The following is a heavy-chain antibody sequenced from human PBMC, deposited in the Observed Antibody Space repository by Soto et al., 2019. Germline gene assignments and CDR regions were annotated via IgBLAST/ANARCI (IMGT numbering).Heavy chain of an antibody. Sequence: PSETLSLTCTVSGGSNSSYYWSWIRQPPGKGLEWIGYIYYSGSTNYNPSLKSRVTISVDTSKNQFSLKLSSVTAADTAVYYCARDDAAAGTNDAFDIWGQGTMVTVSS. CDR3: ARDDAAAGTNDAFDI. CDR1: GGSNSSYY. V-gene: IGHV4-59*01. D-gene: IGHD6-13*01. J-gene: IGHJ3*02. CDR2: IYYSGST.